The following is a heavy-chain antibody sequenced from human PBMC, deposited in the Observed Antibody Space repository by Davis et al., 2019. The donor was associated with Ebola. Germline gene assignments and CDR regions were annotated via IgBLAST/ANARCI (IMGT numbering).Heavy chain of an antibody. CDR1: GFTFSSYE. D-gene: IGHD2-2*01. J-gene: IGHJ4*02. V-gene: IGHV3-48*03. CDR2: ISSSGSTI. CDR3: ARDTCSSASCYFFDY. Sequence: GESLKISCAASGFTFSSYEMNWVRQAPGKGLEWVSYISSSGSTIYYADSVKGRFTISRDNSKNTLSLQMNSLRAEDTAVYYCARDTCSSASCYFFDYWGQGTLVAVSS.